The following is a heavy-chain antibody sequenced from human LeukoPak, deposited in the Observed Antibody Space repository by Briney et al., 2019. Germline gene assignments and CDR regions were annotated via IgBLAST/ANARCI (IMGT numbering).Heavy chain of an antibody. D-gene: IGHD3-10*01. Sequence: GGSLRLSCAASGFSFNIYWMTWVRQAPGKGLELVANINQDGSETYYVDSAEGRFTISRDNAKSALYLQMNSLRAEDTAVYFCARLGSGKLFWPKVLDYWGRETVVSVSS. CDR2: INQDGSET. CDR1: GFSFNIYW. J-gene: IGHJ4*02. CDR3: ARLGSGKLFWPKVLDY. V-gene: IGHV3-7*01.